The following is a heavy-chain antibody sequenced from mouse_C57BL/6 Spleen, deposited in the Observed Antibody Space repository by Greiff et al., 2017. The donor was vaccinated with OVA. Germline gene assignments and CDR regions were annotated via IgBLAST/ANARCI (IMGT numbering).Heavy chain of an antibody. D-gene: IGHD2-12*01. Sequence: QVQLQQSGAELVRPGASVTLSCKASGYTFTDYEMHWVKQTPVHGLEWIGAIDPEPGGTAYNQKFKGKVILTADKSSSTAYMELRSLTSEDSAVYYCTRGDSSAWCAYWGQGTLVTVSA. CDR3: TRGDSSAWCAY. CDR2: IDPEPGGT. V-gene: IGHV1-15*01. CDR1: GYTFTDYE. J-gene: IGHJ3*01.